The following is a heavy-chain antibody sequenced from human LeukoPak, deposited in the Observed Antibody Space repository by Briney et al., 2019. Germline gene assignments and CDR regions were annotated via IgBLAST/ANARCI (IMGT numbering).Heavy chain of an antibody. V-gene: IGHV1-2*02. Sequence: GASVKVSCKAFGYTFTSNYMHWVRQAPGQGLEWMGWINPNSGGTNYAQKFQGRVTMTRDTSISTAYMELSRLRSDDTAVYYCARVRRAATVTIYLDYWGQGTLVTVSS. CDR2: INPNSGGT. J-gene: IGHJ4*02. CDR3: ARVRRAATVTIYLDY. CDR1: GYTFTSNY. D-gene: IGHD4-11*01.